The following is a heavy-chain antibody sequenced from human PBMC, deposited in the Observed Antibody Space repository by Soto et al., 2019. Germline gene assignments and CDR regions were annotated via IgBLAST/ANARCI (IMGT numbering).Heavy chain of an antibody. J-gene: IGHJ3*01. CDR2: ISSGSGYT. CDR3: ARDYYDSSGFPPDAFDV. Sequence: VGSLRLSCAASGFTFSSYSMNWVRQAPGKGLEWVSSISSGSGYTYYADSVKGRFTISRDNAKNLLHLQMNNLRADDTALYYCARDYYDSSGFPPDAFDVWGQGTMVTVSS. V-gene: IGHV3-21*06. CDR1: GFTFSSYS. D-gene: IGHD3-22*01.